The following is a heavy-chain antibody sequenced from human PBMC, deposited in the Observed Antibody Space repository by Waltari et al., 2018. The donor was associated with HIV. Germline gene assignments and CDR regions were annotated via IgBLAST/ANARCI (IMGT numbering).Heavy chain of an antibody. V-gene: IGHV1-18*04. CDR3: ARGTYGDL. J-gene: IGHJ4*02. CDR2: INTHSGDA. Sequence: QVQLLQSGAEVKNPGASVKVSCKASGYTFFSYSHNWVRQAPGRGLEWLGWINTHSGDANYTQSLHDRVTMTIEASTNTAYMELRSLTYDDTALYYCARGTYGDLWGQGTLVSV. CDR1: GYTFFSYS. D-gene: IGHD4-17*01.